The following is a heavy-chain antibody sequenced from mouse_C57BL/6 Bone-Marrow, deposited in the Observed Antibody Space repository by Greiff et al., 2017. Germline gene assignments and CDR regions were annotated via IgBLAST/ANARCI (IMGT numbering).Heavy chain of an antibody. CDR1: GYTFTSYW. Sequence: EVKLVESGPELVKPGASVKMSCKTSGYTFTSYWMHWVKQRPGQGLEWIGAIYPGNSDTSYNQKFKGKAKLTAVTSASTAYMELSSLTNEDSAVYYCTSYYGSSYVWFAYWGQGTLVTVSA. V-gene: IGHV1-5*01. CDR3: TSYYGSSYVWFAY. J-gene: IGHJ3*01. CDR2: IYPGNSDT. D-gene: IGHD1-1*01.